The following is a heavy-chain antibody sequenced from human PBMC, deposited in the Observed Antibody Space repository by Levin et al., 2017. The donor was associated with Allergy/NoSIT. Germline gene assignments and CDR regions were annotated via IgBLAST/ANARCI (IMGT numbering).Heavy chain of an antibody. CDR2: IFSNDEK. V-gene: IGHV2-26*01. D-gene: IGHD6-19*01. CDR3: ARGSGWYSITRYYFDY. Sequence: SGPTLVKPTETLTLTCTVSGFSLSNARMGVSWIRQPPGKALEWLAHIFSNDEKSYSTSLKSRLTISKDTSKSQVVLTMTNMDPVDTATYYCARGSGWYSITRYYFDYWGQGTLVTVSS. CDR1: GFSLSNARMG. J-gene: IGHJ4*02.